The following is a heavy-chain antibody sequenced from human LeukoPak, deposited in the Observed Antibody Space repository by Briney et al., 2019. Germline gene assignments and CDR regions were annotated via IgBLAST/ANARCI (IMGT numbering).Heavy chain of an antibody. CDR3: ARPYSSSWYWFDP. V-gene: IGHV4-39*01. Sequence: SSETLSLTCTVSGGSISSSSYYWGWIRQPPGKGLEWIGGIYYSGSTYYNPSLKSRVTISVDTSKNQFSLKLSSVTAADTAVYYCARPYSSSWYWFDPWGQGTLVTVSS. D-gene: IGHD6-13*01. CDR1: GGSISSSSYY. J-gene: IGHJ5*02. CDR2: IYYSGST.